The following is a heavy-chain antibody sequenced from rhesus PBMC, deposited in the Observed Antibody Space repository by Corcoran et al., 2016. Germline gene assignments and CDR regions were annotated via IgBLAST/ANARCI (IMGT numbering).Heavy chain of an antibody. CDR3: ARNGEGYSNEVTV. CDR1: GGSISGYY. D-gene: IGHD4-23*01. Sequence: QVQLQESGPGLVKPSETLSLTCADSGGSISGYYWNWIRQPPGKGREWIGYIGGSRRTTYYTPSLKMRVTISTDTSKSQSSLKLSSVTAADTAVYYCARNGEGYSNEVTVWGRGVLVTVSS. J-gene: IGHJ5-2*02. V-gene: IGHV4-165*02. CDR2: IGGSRRTT.